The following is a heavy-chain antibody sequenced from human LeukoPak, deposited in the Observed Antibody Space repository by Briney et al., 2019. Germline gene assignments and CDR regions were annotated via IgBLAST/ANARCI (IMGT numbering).Heavy chain of an antibody. Sequence: NPSETLSLTCTVSGGSISSSSYYWGRIRQPPGKGLEWIGSIYYSGSTYYNPSLKSRVTISVDTSKNQFSLKLSSVTAADTAVYYCARDVIVVVAADAYNWFDPWGQGTLVTVSS. V-gene: IGHV4-39*02. CDR3: ARDVIVVVAADAYNWFDP. D-gene: IGHD2-15*01. J-gene: IGHJ5*02. CDR1: GGSISSSSYY. CDR2: IYYSGST.